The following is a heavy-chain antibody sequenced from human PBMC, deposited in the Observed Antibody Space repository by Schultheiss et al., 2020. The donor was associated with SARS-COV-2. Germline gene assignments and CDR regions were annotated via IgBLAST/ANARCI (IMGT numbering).Heavy chain of an antibody. V-gene: IGHV4-4*07. D-gene: IGHD3-10*01. CDR1: GDSISRYF. CDR2: LSTSGDT. J-gene: IGHJ6*02. Sequence: SETLSLICTVSGDSISRYFWSWIRQPAGKGLEWIGRLSTSGDTTYNPSLERRITMSLDTSKNQFSLKLSSVTAADTAVYYCARGNLGLLWFGTSVYGMDVWGQGTTVTVSS. CDR3: ARGNLGLLWFGTSVYGMDV.